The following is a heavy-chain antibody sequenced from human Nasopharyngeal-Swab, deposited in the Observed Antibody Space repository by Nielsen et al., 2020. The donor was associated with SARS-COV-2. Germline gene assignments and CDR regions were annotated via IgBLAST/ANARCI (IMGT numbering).Heavy chain of an antibody. CDR2: INHSGSA. CDR1: GGSFSGFS. Sequence: GSLRLSCAVYGGSFSGFSWTWIRQPPGKGLEWIGDINHSGSANYNPSLKNRVTILVDTSKNQFSLKLRSVTAADTAVYYCARGYGLIGHWGQGHLVIVST. V-gene: IGHV4-34*01. CDR3: ARGYGLIGH. J-gene: IGHJ4*02. D-gene: IGHD3-10*01.